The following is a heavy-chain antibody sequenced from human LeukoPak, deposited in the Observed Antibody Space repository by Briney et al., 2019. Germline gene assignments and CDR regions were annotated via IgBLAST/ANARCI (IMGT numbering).Heavy chain of an antibody. D-gene: IGHD6-6*01. Sequence: ASVKVSCKASGYTFTSYGISWVRQAPGQGLECMGWISAYNGYTRYAQKFQDRVTMTRDMSTSTVYMELSSLRSEDTAVYYCARERGTKYSSSSGEFDYWGQGTLVTVSS. V-gene: IGHV1-18*01. CDR3: ARERGTKYSSSSGEFDY. J-gene: IGHJ4*02. CDR2: ISAYNGYT. CDR1: GYTFTSYG.